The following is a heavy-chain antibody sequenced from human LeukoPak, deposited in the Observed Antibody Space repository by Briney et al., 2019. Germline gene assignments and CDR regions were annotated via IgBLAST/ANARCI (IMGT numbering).Heavy chain of an antibody. V-gene: IGHV3-7*01. Sequence: GGSLRLSCAASGFTFSSYWMSWVRQAPGKGLEWVANIKQDGSEKYYVDSVKGRFTISRDNAKNSLYLQMNSLRAEDTAVYYCASLTRDYDFWSGYYSTDSHAFDIWGQGTMVTVSS. J-gene: IGHJ3*02. CDR3: ASLTRDYDFWSGYYSTDSHAFDI. CDR1: GFTFSSYW. D-gene: IGHD3-3*01. CDR2: IKQDGSEK.